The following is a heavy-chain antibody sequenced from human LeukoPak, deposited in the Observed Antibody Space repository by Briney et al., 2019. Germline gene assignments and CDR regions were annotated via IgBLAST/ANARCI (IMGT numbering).Heavy chain of an antibody. CDR1: GYTFTSYY. Sequence: GASVKVSCKASGYTFTSYYIHWVRQAPGQGLEWLGLINPNGGGTTYAQKLQGRVTMTRDTSTSTVYMELSSLRSEDTAVYYCARAAYSSSWLTTSNDYWGQGTLVTVSS. J-gene: IGHJ4*02. CDR2: INPNGGGT. V-gene: IGHV1-46*01. CDR3: ARAAYSSSWLTTSNDY. D-gene: IGHD6-13*01.